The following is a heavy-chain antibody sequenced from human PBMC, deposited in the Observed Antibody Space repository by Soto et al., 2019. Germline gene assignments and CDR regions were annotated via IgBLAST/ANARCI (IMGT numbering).Heavy chain of an antibody. J-gene: IGHJ4*02. CDR3: AKGIVVVVAASPFDY. D-gene: IGHD2-15*01. CDR2: ISGSGGST. V-gene: IGHV3-23*01. Sequence: PGGSLRLSCAASGFTFSSYAMSWVRQAPGKGLEWVSAISGSGGSTYYADSVKGRFTISRDNSKNTLYLQMNSLRAEDTAVYYCAKGIVVVVAASPFDYWGQGTLVTVSS. CDR1: GFTFSSYA.